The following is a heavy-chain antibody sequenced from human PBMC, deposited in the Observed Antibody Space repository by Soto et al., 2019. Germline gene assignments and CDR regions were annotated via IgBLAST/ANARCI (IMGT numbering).Heavy chain of an antibody. CDR2: IYYSGST. V-gene: IGHV4-30-4*01. D-gene: IGHD1-26*01. CDR3: ARDPVGGNWFDP. Sequence: SETLSLTCTVSGDSISSGDYYWSWIRQPPGKGLEWIGYIYYSGSTYYNPSLKSRVTISVDTSKNQFSLKLSSVTAADTAVYYCARDPVGGNWFDPWGQGTLVTVSS. CDR1: GDSISSGDYY. J-gene: IGHJ5*02.